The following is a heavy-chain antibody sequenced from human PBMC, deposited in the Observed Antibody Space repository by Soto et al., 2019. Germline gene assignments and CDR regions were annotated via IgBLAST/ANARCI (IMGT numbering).Heavy chain of an antibody. J-gene: IGHJ4*02. CDR2: ISGSGGNT. Sequence: EVQLLESGGGLVQPGGSLRLSCEASGFTFSVYAMSWVRQAPGKGLEWVSAISGSGGNTFYADSVKGRFTISRDNSKNTLYLQMNSLKAEDTSVYSCAREPRYWGQGTLVTVSS. CDR3: AREPRY. CDR1: GFTFSVYA. V-gene: IGHV3-23*01.